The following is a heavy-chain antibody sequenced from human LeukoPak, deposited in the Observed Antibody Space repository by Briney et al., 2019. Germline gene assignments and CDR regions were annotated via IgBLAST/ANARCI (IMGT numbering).Heavy chain of an antibody. V-gene: IGHV1-2*02. Sequence: ASVKVSCQASGYKFTDYYIYWVRQAPGQGPEWMGWVNPNTGGTSYAEKFRGRITSSRDKSTGTAYMALTSLTSDDTAVYYCARGVTTAVPYHHYGLDVWAQGPRSPSP. CDR2: VNPNTGGT. J-gene: IGHJ6*02. CDR1: GYKFTDYY. D-gene: IGHD6-13*01. CDR3: ARGVTTAVPYHHYGLDV.